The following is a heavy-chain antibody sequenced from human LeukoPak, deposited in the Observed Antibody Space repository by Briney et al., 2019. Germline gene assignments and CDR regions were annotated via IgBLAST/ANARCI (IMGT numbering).Heavy chain of an antibody. J-gene: IGHJ4*02. Sequence: GSLRLSCAASGHAFRNYHMSWVRQVPGKGLEWIGRIYTSGSTNYNPSLKSRVTMSVDTSKNQFSLKLSSVTAADTAVYYCARGDYYFDYWGQGTLVTVSS. CDR1: GHAFRNYH. CDR2: IYTSGST. D-gene: IGHD3/OR15-3a*01. CDR3: ARGDYYFDY. V-gene: IGHV4-4*07.